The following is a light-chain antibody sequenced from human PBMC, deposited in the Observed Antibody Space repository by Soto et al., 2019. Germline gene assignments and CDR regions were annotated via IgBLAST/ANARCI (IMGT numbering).Light chain of an antibody. CDR3: CSYASSVYV. CDR2: EVI. CDR1: SSDVGSYNL. V-gene: IGLV2-23*02. Sequence: QSALTQRASVSGSPGQSITISCTGTSSDVGSYNLVSWYQHHPGKAPKLMIYEVIKRPSGVSNRFSGSKSGNTASLTISGLQAEDEADYYCCSYASSVYVFGTGTKVTVL. J-gene: IGLJ1*01.